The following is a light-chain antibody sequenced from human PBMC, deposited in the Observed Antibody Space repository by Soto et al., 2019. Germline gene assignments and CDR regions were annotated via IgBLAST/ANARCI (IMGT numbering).Light chain of an antibody. J-gene: IGKJ1*01. Sequence: DIQMTQSPSSLSASVGDRVTITCRASRDITDYLAWYQQKPGQVPKLLVYTASTLQSRVPSRFTASGSGTDFTLTITGLQPEDFATYYCQNYDSAPWTFGQGTKVEF. CDR3: QNYDSAPWT. CDR1: RDITDY. CDR2: TAS. V-gene: IGKV1-27*01.